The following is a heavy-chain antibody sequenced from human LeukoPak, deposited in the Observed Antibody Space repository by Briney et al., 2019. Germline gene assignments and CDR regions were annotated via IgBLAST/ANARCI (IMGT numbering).Heavy chain of an antibody. D-gene: IGHD6-19*01. CDR1: AGSIYSHY. J-gene: IGHJ4*02. CDR3: MGRDTGWNYSDY. V-gene: IGHV4-59*08. Sequence: SETLSLTCALSAGSIYSHYWGWIRQPPGKAPEWLGDIYYKGNINYNPCLKSRVTISLDTSKNHLSLTLTCVVAADTAIYYCMGRDTGWNYSDYWGQGILVTVSS. CDR2: IYYKGNI.